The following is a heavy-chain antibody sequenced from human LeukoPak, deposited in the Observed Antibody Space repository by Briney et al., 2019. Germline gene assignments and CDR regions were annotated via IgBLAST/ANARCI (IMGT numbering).Heavy chain of an antibody. V-gene: IGHV3-21*06. CDR3: ARHLRPGGDYPNRIDY. Sequence: PGGSLRLSCAASGFTFNNYHMNWVRQAPGKGLEWVSSITSSSSYIYYADSLKGRFTISRDNAKNSLYLQMTSLRAEDTAVYYCARHLRPGGDYPNRIDYWGQGTLVTVSS. D-gene: IGHD4-17*01. CDR1: GFTFNNYH. CDR2: ITSSSSYI. J-gene: IGHJ4*02.